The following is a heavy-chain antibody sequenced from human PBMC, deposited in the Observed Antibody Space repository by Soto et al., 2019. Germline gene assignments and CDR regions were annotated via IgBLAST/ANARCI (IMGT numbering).Heavy chain of an antibody. CDR2: NSAYNGTT. V-gene: IGHV1-18*04. CDR3: AINGRGVVVAGYIDY. Sequence: QVQLVQSGAEVKKPGASVKVSCKASGYTFTSYGIIWVRQAPGQGFEWMGGNSAYNGTTNYAQKLQGRVNMPTDTSTSTAYRELGSLRSDDTAVYCCAINGRGVVVAGYIDYWGQGTLVTGSS. D-gene: IGHD2-15*01. J-gene: IGHJ4*02. CDR1: GYTFTSYG.